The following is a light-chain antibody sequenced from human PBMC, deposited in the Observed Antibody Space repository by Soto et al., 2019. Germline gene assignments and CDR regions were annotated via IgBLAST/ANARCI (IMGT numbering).Light chain of an antibody. V-gene: IGKV3-15*01. CDR2: GTS. CDR3: QQYDTWPRT. J-gene: IGKJ2*01. CDR1: QSVSRN. Sequence: EIVMTQSPATLSVSPGERATLSCRASQSVSRNFAWYQQKPGQAPRLLIYGTSTRATGIPGRFSGSGSGTEFTLTISSLQSEDFAVYYCQQYDTWPRTFSQGTNLEIK.